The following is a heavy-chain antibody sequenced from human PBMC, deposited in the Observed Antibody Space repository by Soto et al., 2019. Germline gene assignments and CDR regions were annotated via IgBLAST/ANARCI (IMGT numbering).Heavy chain of an antibody. V-gene: IGHV3-33*06. J-gene: IGHJ4*02. CDR2: IWSDGSNK. CDR1: GFTFSSYG. D-gene: IGHD3-3*01. CDR3: AKEFWSGSFDY. Sequence: QVQLVESGGGVVQPGRSLRLCCAASGFTFSSYGMHWVRQAQGKGLEWVAVIWSDGSNKYYADSVKGRFTISRDNSKNTLYLQVNSLRAEDTAVYYCAKEFWSGSFDYWGQGTLVTVSS.